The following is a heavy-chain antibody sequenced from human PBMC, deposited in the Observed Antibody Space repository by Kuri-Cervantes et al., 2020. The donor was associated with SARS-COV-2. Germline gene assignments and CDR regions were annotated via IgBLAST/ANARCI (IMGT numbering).Heavy chain of an antibody. D-gene: IGHD6-13*01. CDR3: ARDSCSSSWSQYDY. Sequence: GSLRLSCTVSGGSISSYYWSWIRQPPGKGLEWIGYIYYSGSTNYNPSLKSRVTISVDTSKNQFSLKLSSVTAADTAVYYCARDSCSSSWSQYDYWGQGTLVTVSS. CDR2: IYYSGST. V-gene: IGHV4-59*01. CDR1: GGSISSYY. J-gene: IGHJ4*02.